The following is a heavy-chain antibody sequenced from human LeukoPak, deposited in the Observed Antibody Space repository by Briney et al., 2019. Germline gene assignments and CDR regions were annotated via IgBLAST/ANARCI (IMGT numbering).Heavy chain of an antibody. Sequence: PSETLSLTCTVSGGSISSDSWWSWVRQPPGKGLEWIGSIYYSGSTSYNPSLKSRVTISVDTSKNQFSLKLSSVTAADTAVYYCARGAIAAAGTGYFDYWGQGTLVTVSS. V-gene: IGHV4-39*07. D-gene: IGHD6-13*01. CDR2: IYYSGST. J-gene: IGHJ4*02. CDR1: GGSISSDSW. CDR3: ARGAIAAAGTGYFDY.